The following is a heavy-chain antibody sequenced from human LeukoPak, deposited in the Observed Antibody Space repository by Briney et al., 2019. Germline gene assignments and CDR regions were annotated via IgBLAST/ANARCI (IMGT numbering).Heavy chain of an antibody. J-gene: IGHJ4*02. CDR3: ARDDDSGSSY. CDR2: IYYSGST. Sequence: SETLSLTCTVSGGSISSSSYYWGWIRQPPGKGLEWIGYIYYSGSTNYNPSLKSRVTISVDTSKNQFSLKLSSVTAADTAVYYCARDDDSGSSYWGQGTLVTVSS. V-gene: IGHV4-61*01. CDR1: GGSISSSSYY. D-gene: IGHD1-26*01.